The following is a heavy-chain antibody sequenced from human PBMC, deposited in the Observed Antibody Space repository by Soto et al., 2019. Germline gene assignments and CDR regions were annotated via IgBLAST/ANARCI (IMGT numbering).Heavy chain of an antibody. CDR3: ARAYVPIKAVDY. CDR2: IYYSGST. CDR1: GGSISSSSYY. D-gene: IGHD3-16*01. J-gene: IGHJ4*02. Sequence: SETLSLSCTVSGGSISSSSYYWGWIRQPPGKGLEWIGSIYYSGSTYYNPSLKSRVTISVDTSKNQFSLKLSSVTAADTAVYYCARAYVPIKAVDYWGQGTLVTVSS. V-gene: IGHV4-39*01.